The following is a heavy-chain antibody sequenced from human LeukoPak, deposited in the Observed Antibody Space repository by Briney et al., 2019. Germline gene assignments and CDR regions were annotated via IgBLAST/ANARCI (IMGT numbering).Heavy chain of an antibody. CDR3: AREEGYCSSTSCYRSMVSFDY. J-gene: IGHJ4*02. Sequence: PGGSLRLSCAASGFTLSSYAMSWVRQAPGKGLEWVSLISGNAGSTYYADSVKGRFTISRDITKNTLYLQMNSLRAEDTAVYYCAREEGYCSSTSCYRSMVSFDYWGQGTLVTVSS. CDR1: GFTLSSYA. D-gene: IGHD2-2*01. CDR2: ISGNAGST. V-gene: IGHV3-23*01.